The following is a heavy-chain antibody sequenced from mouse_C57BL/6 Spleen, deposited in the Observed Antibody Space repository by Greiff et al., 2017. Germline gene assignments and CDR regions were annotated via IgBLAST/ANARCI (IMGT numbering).Heavy chain of an antibody. CDR1: GYTFTSYW. CDR2: IYPSDSET. Sequence: QVQLQQPGAELVRPGSSVKLSCKASGYTFTSYWMDWVKQRPGQGLEWIGNIYPSDSETHYNQKFKDKATLTVDKSSSTAYMQLSSLTSEDSAVYYCAREDSSGYDGFAYWGQGTLVTVSA. J-gene: IGHJ3*01. V-gene: IGHV1-61*01. D-gene: IGHD3-2*02. CDR3: AREDSSGYDGFAY.